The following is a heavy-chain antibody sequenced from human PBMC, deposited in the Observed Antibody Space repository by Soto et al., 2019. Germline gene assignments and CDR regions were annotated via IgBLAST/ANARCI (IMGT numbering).Heavy chain of an antibody. Sequence: VQVVASGGGLVQPGRSLRLSCAVSGFRFEQYVMHWVRQAPVKGLEWVSVISGSGDSTYHADSVKGRFTISRDNSKNTLYLQMNSLRAEDTAVYYCARRGSGSYYDYWGQGTLVTVSS. CDR3: ARRGSGSYYDY. CDR2: ISGSGDST. CDR1: GFRFEQYV. J-gene: IGHJ4*02. V-gene: IGHV3-23*04. D-gene: IGHD1-26*01.